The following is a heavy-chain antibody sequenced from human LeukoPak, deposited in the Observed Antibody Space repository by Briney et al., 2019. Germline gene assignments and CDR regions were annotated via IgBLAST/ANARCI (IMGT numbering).Heavy chain of an antibody. Sequence: PGGSLSLSCAAPGVLVSRYYITWGRPAPGKGLEWVSVIYGDGSTYYTDSVKGRFAISRDNSKNTLYLQMNSLSAEDTAVYYCARGDWGYWGQGTLVTVSS. D-gene: IGHD3/OR15-3a*01. V-gene: IGHV3-53*01. CDR2: IYGDGST. J-gene: IGHJ4*02. CDR3: ARGDWGY. CDR1: GVLVSRYY.